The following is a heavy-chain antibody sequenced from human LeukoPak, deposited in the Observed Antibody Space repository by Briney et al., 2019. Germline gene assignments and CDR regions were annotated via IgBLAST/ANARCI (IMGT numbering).Heavy chain of an antibody. D-gene: IGHD5-12*01. Sequence: PGGSLRLSCAASGFTFSSYSTNWVRQAPGKGLEWVSSISSSSSYIYYADSVKGRFTISRDNAKNSLYLQMNSLRAEDTAVYYCARGYSGYEVYFDYWGQGTLVTVSS. V-gene: IGHV3-21*01. CDR1: GFTFSSYS. CDR3: ARGYSGYEVYFDY. J-gene: IGHJ4*02. CDR2: ISSSSSYI.